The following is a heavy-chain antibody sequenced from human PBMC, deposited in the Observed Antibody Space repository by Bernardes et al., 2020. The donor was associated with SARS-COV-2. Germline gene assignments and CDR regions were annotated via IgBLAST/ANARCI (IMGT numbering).Heavy chain of an antibody. V-gene: IGHV3-11*05. CDR1: GFTFSDYY. Sequence: GGSLRLSCAASGFTFSDYYMTWIRQAPGKGLEWVSYISGGSSYIKYTDSVKGRFTISRDNARNSLFLQMNSLRAEDTALYYCARAPGPSGPRLDYFDYWGQGTLVTVSS. D-gene: IGHD1-1*01. CDR2: ISGGSSYI. CDR3: ARAPGPSGPRLDYFDY. J-gene: IGHJ4*02.